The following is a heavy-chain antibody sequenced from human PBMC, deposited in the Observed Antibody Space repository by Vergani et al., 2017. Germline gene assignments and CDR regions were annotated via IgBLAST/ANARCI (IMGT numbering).Heavy chain of an antibody. CDR2: ISAYNGNT. V-gene: IGHV1-18*01. Sequence: QVQLVQSGAEVKKPGASVKVSCKASGYTFTSYGISWVRQAPGQGLEWMGWISAYNGNTNYAQKLQGRVTMTRDTSTSTVYMELSSLRSEDTAVYYCARDSRYCSSTSCYVGRGWFDPWGQGTLVTVSS. D-gene: IGHD2-2*01. J-gene: IGHJ5*02. CDR3: ARDSRYCSSTSCYVGRGWFDP. CDR1: GYTFTSYG.